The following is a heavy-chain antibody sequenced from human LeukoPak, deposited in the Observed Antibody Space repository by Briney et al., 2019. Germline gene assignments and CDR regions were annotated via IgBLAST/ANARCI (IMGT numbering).Heavy chain of an antibody. D-gene: IGHD1-26*01. CDR2: VSDSGGNT. V-gene: IGHV3-23*01. CDR1: GFTLINYA. J-gene: IGHJ4*02. Sequence: GGSLRLSCAASGFTLINYAMSWVRQAPGKGLEWVSAVSDSGGNTYHADSVKGRFTISRDNSKNRLYLQMNSLRAEDTAVYYCASPKGGRYHEGFDYWGQGTLVTVSS. CDR3: ASPKGGRYHEGFDY.